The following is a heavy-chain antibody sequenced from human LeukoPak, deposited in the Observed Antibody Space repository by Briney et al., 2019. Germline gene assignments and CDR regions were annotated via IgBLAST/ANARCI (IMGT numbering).Heavy chain of an antibody. CDR1: GDSVSSNSAA. D-gene: IGHD1-26*01. Sequence: SQTLSLTCAISGDSVSSNSAAWNWIRQSPSRGLEWLGSTYYRSKWYNDYAVSVKRRITINPDTSKNQFSLQLNSVTPEDTAVYYCARDVGATDYYYYGMDVWGQGTTVTVSS. CDR3: ARDVGATDYYYYGMDV. J-gene: IGHJ6*02. V-gene: IGHV6-1*01. CDR2: TYYRSKWYN.